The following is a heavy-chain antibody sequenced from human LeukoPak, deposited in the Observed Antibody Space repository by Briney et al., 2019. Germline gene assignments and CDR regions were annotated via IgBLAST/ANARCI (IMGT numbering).Heavy chain of an antibody. Sequence: GGSLRLSCAASGFTFSSYSMNWVRQAPGKGLEWVSSFTGRSGTIYYADSVKGRFTIPRDNAKNSLFLQMSSLRVEDTAVYYCARESSGIAATDKIDFWGQGTLVTVSS. CDR1: GFTFSSYS. D-gene: IGHD6-13*01. V-gene: IGHV3-21*01. CDR3: ARESSGIAATDKIDF. J-gene: IGHJ4*02. CDR2: FTGRSGTI.